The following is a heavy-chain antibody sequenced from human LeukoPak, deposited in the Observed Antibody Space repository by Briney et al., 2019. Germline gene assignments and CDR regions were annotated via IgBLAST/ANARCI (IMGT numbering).Heavy chain of an antibody. CDR3: ARVRGYGEVGY. V-gene: IGHV4-59*08. CDR1: GSSISSYY. D-gene: IGHD3-10*01. CDR2: IYYSGST. Sequence: SETLSLTCTVSGSSISSYYWSWIRQPPGKGLEWIGYIYYSGSTNYNPSLKSRVTISVDTSKNQFSLKLSSVTAADTAVYYCARVRGYGEVGYWGQGTLVTVSS. J-gene: IGHJ4*02.